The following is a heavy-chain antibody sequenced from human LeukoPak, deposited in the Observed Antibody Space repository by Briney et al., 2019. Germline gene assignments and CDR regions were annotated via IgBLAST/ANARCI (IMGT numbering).Heavy chain of an antibody. V-gene: IGHV4-59*01. CDR2: IYYSGST. Sequence: PSDTLSLTCTVSGGSISSYYWSWLRQPPGKGLEWIGYIYYSGSTNYNPSLKSRVTISVDTSKNQFSLKLSSVTAADTAVYYCARDRTMVRGIMDVWGQGTTVTVSS. CDR3: ARDRTMVRGIMDV. D-gene: IGHD3-10*01. J-gene: IGHJ6*02. CDR1: GGSISSYY.